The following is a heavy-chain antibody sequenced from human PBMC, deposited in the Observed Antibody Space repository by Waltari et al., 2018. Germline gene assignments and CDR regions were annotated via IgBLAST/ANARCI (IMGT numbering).Heavy chain of an antibody. CDR1: GFTFSSYA. J-gene: IGHJ5*02. V-gene: IGHV3-23*04. CDR3: AKGGYGSGASGFDP. Sequence: EVQLVESGGGLEQPGGSLRLSCAASGFTFSSYAMSWVRQAPGKGLEWVSSSGSGGSTYYADSVKGRFIISRDNSKNTLYLRRNSLRAEDTAVYYCAKGGYGSGASGFDPWGQGTLVTVSS. CDR2: SGSGGST. D-gene: IGHD3-10*01.